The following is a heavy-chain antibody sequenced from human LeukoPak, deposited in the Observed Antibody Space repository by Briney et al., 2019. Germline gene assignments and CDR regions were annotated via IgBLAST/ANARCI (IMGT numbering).Heavy chain of an antibody. CDR1: GYTFADYY. CDR2: INPSSGGT. Sequence: GASVKVSCKTSGYTFADYYMHWVRQAPGQGLGWMGWINPSSGGTNYAQKFQGRVIMTRDTSISTAYMEVSGLRSDDTAVYYCARDHQDFWSGHYFYYYGMDVWGQGTTVTVSS. D-gene: IGHD3-3*01. J-gene: IGHJ6*02. V-gene: IGHV1-2*02. CDR3: ARDHQDFWSGHYFYYYGMDV.